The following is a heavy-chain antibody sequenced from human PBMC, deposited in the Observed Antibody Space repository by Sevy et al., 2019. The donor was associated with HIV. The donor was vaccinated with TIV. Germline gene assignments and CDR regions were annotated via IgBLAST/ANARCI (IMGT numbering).Heavy chain of an antibody. D-gene: IGHD2-2*01. Sequence: GESLKISCKGSGYTFTNYWIGWVRQMPGKGLEWMGVIYPADSDTRYSPSFQGQVTISADKSISTAYLQWSSLKASDTAMYYCARYPIVVVPAAEYYFDYWAQGTLVTVSS. CDR2: IYPADSDT. CDR3: ARYPIVVVPAAEYYFDY. V-gene: IGHV5-51*01. J-gene: IGHJ4*02. CDR1: GYTFTNYW.